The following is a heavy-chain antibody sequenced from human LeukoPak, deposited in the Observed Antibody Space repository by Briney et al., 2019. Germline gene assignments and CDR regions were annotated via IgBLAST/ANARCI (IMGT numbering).Heavy chain of an antibody. Sequence: GRSLRLSCAASGFTFSSYAMHWVRQAPGKGLEWVAVISYDGSNKYYADSVKGRFTISRDNSKNTLYLQMNSLRAEDTAVYYCARGWARTTNYFDYSGQGTLVTVSS. J-gene: IGHJ4*02. CDR3: ARGWARTTNYFDY. V-gene: IGHV3-30*01. D-gene: IGHD1-1*01. CDR1: GFTFSSYA. CDR2: ISYDGSNK.